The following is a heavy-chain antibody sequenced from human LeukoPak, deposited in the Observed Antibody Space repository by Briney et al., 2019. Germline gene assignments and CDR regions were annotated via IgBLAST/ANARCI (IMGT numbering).Heavy chain of an antibody. CDR3: ARLVRYCTTSDCYPFDY. V-gene: IGHV4-39*01. CDR1: GHSISSSSPY. CDR2: MYYSGGT. D-gene: IGHD2-8*01. Sequence: NSSETLSLTCTVSGHSISSSSPYCDWIRQPPGKGLEWIGCMYYSGGTYYSPSLKSRVTISIDTSKSQFSLKLNSVTAADTAVYYCARLVRYCTTSDCYPFDYWGQGTLVTVSS. J-gene: IGHJ4*02.